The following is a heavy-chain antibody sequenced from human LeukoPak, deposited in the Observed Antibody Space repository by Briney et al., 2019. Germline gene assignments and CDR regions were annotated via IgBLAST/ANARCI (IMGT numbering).Heavy chain of an antibody. J-gene: IGHJ4*02. CDR2: IDWDDDK. Sequence: SGPTLVNPTQTLTLTCTFSGFSLSTSGMCVSWIRQPPGKALEWLARIDWDDDKYYSTSLKTRLTISKDTSKNQVVLTMTNMDPVDTATYCCARICPYYDSSGYPIDYWGQGTLVTVSS. D-gene: IGHD3-22*01. CDR3: ARICPYYDSSGYPIDY. CDR1: GFSLSTSGMC. V-gene: IGHV2-70*11.